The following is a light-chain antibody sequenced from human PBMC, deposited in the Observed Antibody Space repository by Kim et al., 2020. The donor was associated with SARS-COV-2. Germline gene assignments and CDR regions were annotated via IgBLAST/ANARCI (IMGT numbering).Light chain of an antibody. CDR3: QQYGRSPRT. CDR1: QSVSSSQ. CDR2: RAS. V-gene: IGKV3-20*01. Sequence: SAGERAALSCRASQSVSSSQLAWYQQKPGQAPRLLIYRASNRATGIPDRFSGSGSGTDFTLTISRLESEDFAVYYCQQYGRSPRTFGQGTKVDIK. J-gene: IGKJ1*01.